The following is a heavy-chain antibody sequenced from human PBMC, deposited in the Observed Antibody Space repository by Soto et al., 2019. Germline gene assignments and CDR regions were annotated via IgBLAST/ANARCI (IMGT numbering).Heavy chain of an antibody. CDR1: GLGVSNNY. CDR2: IFRGGDT. CDR3: ECCHWNGPNDY. D-gene: IGHD1-1*01. V-gene: IGHV3-66*01. J-gene: IGHJ4*02. Sequence: EVQLVESGGGLVQPGGSVRLSCAASGLGVSNNYVRWVRYGPGKGLEWVSVIFRGGDTYYADSVKGRFTISRDISKNTVYLQMNSLRDEDTALYYCECCHWNGPNDYWGQGTLVTVS.